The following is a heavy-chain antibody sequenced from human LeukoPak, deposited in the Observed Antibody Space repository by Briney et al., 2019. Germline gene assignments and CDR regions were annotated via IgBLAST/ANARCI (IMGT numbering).Heavy chain of an antibody. J-gene: IGHJ4*02. D-gene: IGHD1-26*01. CDR2: IIPILGTA. Sequence: SVKVSCKASGGTFSSYAISWVRQAPGQGLEWMGRIIPILGTANYAQKFQGRVTITADKSTSTAYMELSSLRSEDTAVYYCARAARGSYYPFDYWGQGTLVTVSS. CDR3: ARAARGSYYPFDY. CDR1: GGTFSSYA. V-gene: IGHV1-69*04.